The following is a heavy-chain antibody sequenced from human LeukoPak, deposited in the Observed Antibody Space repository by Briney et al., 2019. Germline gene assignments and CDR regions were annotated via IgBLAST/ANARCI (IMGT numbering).Heavy chain of an antibody. CDR2: FDPEDGET. J-gene: IGHJ4*02. D-gene: IGHD5-12*01. V-gene: IGHV1-24*01. CDR1: GYTLTELS. Sequence: ASVKVSCKVSGYTLTELSMHWVRQAPGKGLEWMGGFDPEDGETIYAQKFQGRVTMTEDTSTDTAYMELSSLRSEDTAVYYCATPQKRYEWTIGSFDYWGQGTLVTVSS. CDR3: ATPQKRYEWTIGSFDY.